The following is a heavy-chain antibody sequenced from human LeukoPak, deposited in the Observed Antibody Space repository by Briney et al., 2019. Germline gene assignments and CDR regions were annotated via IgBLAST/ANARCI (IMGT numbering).Heavy chain of an antibody. CDR3: TTDPHYDILENRGDY. CDR2: ISYDGSNK. Sequence: GGSLRLSCAASGFTFSSYAMHWVRQAPGKGLEWVAVISYDGSNKYYADSVKGRFTISRDNSKNTLYLQMNSLKTEDTAVYYCTTDPHYDILENRGDYWGQGTLVTVSS. V-gene: IGHV3-30*04. J-gene: IGHJ4*02. D-gene: IGHD3-9*01. CDR1: GFTFSSYA.